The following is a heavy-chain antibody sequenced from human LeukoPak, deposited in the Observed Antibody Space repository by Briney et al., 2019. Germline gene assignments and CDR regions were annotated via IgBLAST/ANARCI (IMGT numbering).Heavy chain of an antibody. J-gene: IGHJ4*02. CDR1: GDSISIVGNY. D-gene: IGHD5-12*01. Sequence: SETLSLTCTVSGDSISIVGNYWSWLRQHPGKGLEWIGYIYYSGSTYYNPSLKSLLTISVDTSKNQFSLKLSSVTAADTAVYYCARWGNSGYASGYFDYWGQGTLVTVSS. CDR3: ARWGNSGYASGYFDY. V-gene: IGHV4-31*01. CDR2: IYYSGST.